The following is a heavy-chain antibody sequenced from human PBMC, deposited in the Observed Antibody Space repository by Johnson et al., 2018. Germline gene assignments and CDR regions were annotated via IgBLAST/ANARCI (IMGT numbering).Heavy chain of an antibody. CDR3: AREYEPAFDM. Sequence: QVQLQESGPGLVKPSETLSLTCTVSGASISSFYWSWIRQPAGKGLEWIGRFYTSGTTSYNPSLKSRVTMSVDTSKSQFSLKLSSVTAADTAVYYCAREYEPAFDMGGQGTMVTVSS. CDR1: GASISSFY. CDR2: FYTSGTT. J-gene: IGHJ3*02. V-gene: IGHV4-4*07. D-gene: IGHD1-14*01.